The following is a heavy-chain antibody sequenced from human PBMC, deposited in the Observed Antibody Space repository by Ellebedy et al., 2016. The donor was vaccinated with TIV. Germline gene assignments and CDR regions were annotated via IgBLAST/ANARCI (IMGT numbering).Heavy chain of an antibody. J-gene: IGHJ6*02. CDR2: IYYSGST. CDR1: GGSISSYY. CDR3: ARQPYVKGGMDV. Sequence: SETLSLTXTVSGGSISSYYWSWIRQPPGKGLEWIGYIYYSGSTNYNPSLKSRVTISVDKSKNQFSLKLSSVTAADTAVYYCARQPYVKGGMDVWGQGTTVTVSS. D-gene: IGHD3-16*01. V-gene: IGHV4-59*12.